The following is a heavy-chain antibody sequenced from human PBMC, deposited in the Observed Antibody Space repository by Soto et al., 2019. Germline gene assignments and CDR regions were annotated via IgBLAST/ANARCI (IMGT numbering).Heavy chain of an antibody. CDR1: GFTFSSYA. J-gene: IGHJ4*02. V-gene: IGHV3-30-3*01. CDR2: ISYDGSNK. D-gene: IGHD3-3*01. CDR3: AVLRFLEWSTYFDY. Sequence: QVQLVESGGGVVQPGRSLRLSCAASGFTFSSYAMHWVRQAPGKGLEWVAGISYDGSNKYYADSVKGRFTISRDSSKNTLFLQMNSLRAEDTALYYCAVLRFLEWSTYFDYWGQGTLVTVSS.